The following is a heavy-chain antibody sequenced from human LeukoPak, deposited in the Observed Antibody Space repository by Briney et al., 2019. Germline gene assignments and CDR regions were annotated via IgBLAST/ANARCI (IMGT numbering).Heavy chain of an antibody. J-gene: IGHJ4*02. CDR2: IIPIFGTA. Sequence: GASVKASCKASGGTFSSYAISWVRQAPGQGLEWMGGIIPIFGTANYAQKFQGRVTITADKSTSTAYMELSSLRSEDTAVYYCASSGNWNRFDYWGQGTLVTVSS. D-gene: IGHD1-1*01. CDR3: ASSGNWNRFDY. CDR1: GGTFSSYA. V-gene: IGHV1-69*06.